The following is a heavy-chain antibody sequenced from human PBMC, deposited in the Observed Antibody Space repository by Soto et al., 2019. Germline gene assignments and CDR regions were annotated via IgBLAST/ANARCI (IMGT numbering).Heavy chain of an antibody. D-gene: IGHD6-6*01. Sequence: QVQLVESGGGVVQPGRSLRLSCAASGFTFSSYGMHWVRQAPGKGLEWVAVIWYDGSNKYYADSVKGRFTISRDNSKNTLYLQMNSLRAEDTAVYYCARDDGYSSSSMGGYWGQGTLVTVSS. V-gene: IGHV3-33*01. J-gene: IGHJ4*02. CDR2: IWYDGSNK. CDR3: ARDDGYSSSSMGGY. CDR1: GFTFSSYG.